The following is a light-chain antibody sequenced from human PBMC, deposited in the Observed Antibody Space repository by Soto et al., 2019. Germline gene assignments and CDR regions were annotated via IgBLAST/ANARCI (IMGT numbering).Light chain of an antibody. J-gene: IGLJ7*01. CDR2: DDG. V-gene: IGLV3-21*02. CDR3: QVWDSKSDHVV. CDR1: NIRSKS. Sequence: SYELAQPPSVSVAPGQTARITCGGHNIRSKSVHWYQQRPGQAPVQVVYDDGDRPSWIPERFSGSNSGNTATLTISRVEAGDEADYYCQVWDSKSDHVVFGGGTQLTVL.